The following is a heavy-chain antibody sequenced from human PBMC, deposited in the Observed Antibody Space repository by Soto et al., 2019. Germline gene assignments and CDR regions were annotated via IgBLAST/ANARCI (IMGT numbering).Heavy chain of an antibody. CDR1: GYTFTSYD. Sequence: QVQLVQSGAEVKKPGASVKVSCKASGYTFTSYDINWVRQATGQGLEWMGWMNPNSGNTGYAQKFQGRVTMTRNTSTSTADKELTSLRSEDTAVYYCARDRSGYFDSWGQGTLVTVAS. CDR3: ARDRSGYFDS. CDR2: MNPNSGNT. V-gene: IGHV1-8*01. J-gene: IGHJ4*02. D-gene: IGHD2-15*01.